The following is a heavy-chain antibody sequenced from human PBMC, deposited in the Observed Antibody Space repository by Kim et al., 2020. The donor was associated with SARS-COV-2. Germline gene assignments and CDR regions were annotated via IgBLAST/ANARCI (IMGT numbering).Heavy chain of an antibody. Sequence: GGSLRLSCAASGFTFSSYGMHWVRQAPGKGLEWVAVISYDGSNKYYADSVKGRFTISRDNSKNTLYLQMNSLRAEDTAVYYCARDLEYRYYGDYGGFDYWGQGTLVTVSS. V-gene: IGHV3-33*05. J-gene: IGHJ4*02. CDR2: ISYDGSNK. CDR1: GFTFSSYG. CDR3: ARDLEYRYYGDYGGFDY. D-gene: IGHD4-17*01.